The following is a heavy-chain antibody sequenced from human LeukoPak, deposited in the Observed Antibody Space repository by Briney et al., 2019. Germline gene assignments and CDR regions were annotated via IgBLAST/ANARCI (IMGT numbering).Heavy chain of an antibody. Sequence: GGSLRLSCAASGFTFSSSWMQWVRQPPGKGLVWVSRINGDGSSTSYADSVKGRFTISRDNAWNTLYLQMNSLRPADTAVYYCVRVGSVTGSFFDCWGQGTLVTVSP. J-gene: IGHJ4*02. CDR2: INGDGSST. D-gene: IGHD6-19*01. CDR3: VRVGSVTGSFFDC. CDR1: GFTFSSSW. V-gene: IGHV3-74*01.